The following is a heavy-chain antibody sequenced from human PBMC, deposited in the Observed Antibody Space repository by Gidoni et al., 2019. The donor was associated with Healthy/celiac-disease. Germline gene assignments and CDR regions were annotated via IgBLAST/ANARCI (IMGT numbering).Heavy chain of an antibody. D-gene: IGHD6-13*01. V-gene: IGHV3-23*01. CDR1: GFTFSSYA. Sequence: EVQLLESGGGLVQPGGSLRLSCAASGFTFSSYAMSWVRQAPGKGLGWVSAISGSGGSTYYADSVKGRFTISRDNSKNTLYLQMNSLRAEDTAVYYCAKGGSWYILSLGWGQGTLVTVSS. J-gene: IGHJ4*02. CDR2: ISGSGGST. CDR3: AKGGSWYILSLG.